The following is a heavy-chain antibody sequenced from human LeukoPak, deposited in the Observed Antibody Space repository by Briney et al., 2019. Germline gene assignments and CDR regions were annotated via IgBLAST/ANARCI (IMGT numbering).Heavy chain of an antibody. D-gene: IGHD1-26*01. CDR3: ARDRLTSGSYFFDY. CDR2: ISGRSSTI. Sequence: GGSLRLSCAASAFTFSDYSMNWVPQAPGKGLEWISYISGRSSTIYYPDSVRGRFTISRDNAKNSMYLQMNSLRAEDTAVYYCARDRLTSGSYFFDYWGQGTLVTVSS. J-gene: IGHJ4*02. CDR1: AFTFSDYS. V-gene: IGHV3-48*01.